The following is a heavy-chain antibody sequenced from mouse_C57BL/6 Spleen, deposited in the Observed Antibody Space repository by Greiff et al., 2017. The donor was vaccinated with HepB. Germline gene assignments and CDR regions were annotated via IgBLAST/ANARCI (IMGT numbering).Heavy chain of an antibody. V-gene: IGHV5-17*01. Sequence: EVHLVESGGGLVKPGGSLKLSCAASGFTFSDYGMHWVRQAPEKGLEWVAYISSGSSTIYYADTVKGRFTISRDNAKNTLFLQMTSLRSEDTAMYYCAREAQATYYAMDYWGQGTSVTVSS. D-gene: IGHD3-2*02. CDR1: GFTFSDYG. J-gene: IGHJ4*01. CDR3: AREAQATYYAMDY. CDR2: ISSGSSTI.